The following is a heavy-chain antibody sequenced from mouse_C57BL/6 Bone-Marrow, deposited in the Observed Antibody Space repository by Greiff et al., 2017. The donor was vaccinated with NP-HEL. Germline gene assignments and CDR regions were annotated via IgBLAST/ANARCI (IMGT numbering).Heavy chain of an antibody. V-gene: IGHV5-4*01. J-gene: IGHJ2*01. CDR2: ISDGGSYT. CDR3: ARDKGATAYYFDD. D-gene: IGHD1-2*01. Sequence: EVQLMESGGGLVKPGGSLKLSCAASGFTFSSYAMSWVRQTPEKRLEWVATISDGGSYTYYPDNVKGRFTISRDNAKNNRYLQMSHLKSENTAMYYYARDKGATAYYFDDWGQGTTLTVSS. CDR1: GFTFSSYA.